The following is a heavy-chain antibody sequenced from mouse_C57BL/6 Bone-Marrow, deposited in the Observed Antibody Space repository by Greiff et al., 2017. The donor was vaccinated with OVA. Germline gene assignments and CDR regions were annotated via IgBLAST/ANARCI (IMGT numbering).Heavy chain of an antibody. D-gene: IGHD2-1*01. V-gene: IGHV3-6*01. CDR2: ISYDGSN. CDR1: GYFITSGYY. Sequence: ESGPGLVKPSQSLSLTCSVTGYFITSGYYWNWIRQFPGNKLEWMGYISYDGSNNYNPSLKNRISITRDTSKTQFFLKLNSVTTEDTATYYCARDQGNLAWFAYWGQGTLVTVSA. J-gene: IGHJ3*01. CDR3: ARDQGNLAWFAY.